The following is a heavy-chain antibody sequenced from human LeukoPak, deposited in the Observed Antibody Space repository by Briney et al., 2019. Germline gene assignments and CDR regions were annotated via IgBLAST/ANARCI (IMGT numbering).Heavy chain of an antibody. J-gene: IGHJ5*02. CDR2: INHSGST. CDR1: GGSFSGYY. D-gene: IGHD6-6*01. Sequence: SETLSLTCAVSGGSFSGYYWSWIRQPPGKGLEWIGEINHSGSTNYNPSLKSRVTISVDTSKNQFSLKLSSVTAADPAVYYCARGSPRGSSSRFDPWGQGTLVTVSS. CDR3: ARGSPRGSSSRFDP. V-gene: IGHV4-34*01.